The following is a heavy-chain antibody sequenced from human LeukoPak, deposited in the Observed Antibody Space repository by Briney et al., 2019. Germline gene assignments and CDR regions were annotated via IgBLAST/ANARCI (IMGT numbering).Heavy chain of an antibody. CDR2: MSGSGYYT. Sequence: GGSLRLSCAASGFTFSNAWMSWVRQAPGKGLEWVSAMSGSGYYTYYVESVNGLFTISRHDSNKTLHLHMTSLRADDTAVYYCAKMEGQRLYDYCMDVWGRGTTVTVSS. J-gene: IGHJ6*03. D-gene: IGHD3-3*01. V-gene: IGHV3-23*01. CDR3: AKMEGQRLYDYCMDV. CDR1: GFTFSNAW.